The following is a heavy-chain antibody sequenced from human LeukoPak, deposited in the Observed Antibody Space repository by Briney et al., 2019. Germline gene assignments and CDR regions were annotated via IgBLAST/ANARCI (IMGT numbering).Heavy chain of an antibody. J-gene: IGHJ4*02. D-gene: IGHD3-9*01. V-gene: IGHV3-7*01. Sequence: GGSLRLSCAASGFTFSSYWMSWVRQAPGKGLEWVANIKQDGSEKYYVDSVKGRFTISRDNAKNSLYLQMNSLRAEDTAVYYCARSLRYFDWLHRSYYFDYWGQGTLVTVSS. CDR3: ARSLRYFDWLHRSYYFDY. CDR1: GFTFSSYW. CDR2: IKQDGSEK.